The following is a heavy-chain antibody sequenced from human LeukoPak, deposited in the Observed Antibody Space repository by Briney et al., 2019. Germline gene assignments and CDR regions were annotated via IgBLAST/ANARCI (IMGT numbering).Heavy chain of an antibody. CDR2: IYYSGGT. CDR3: ARECRSSWSFDY. V-gene: IGHV4-39*02. Sequence: SETLSLTCTVSGGSISSSSYYWGWIRQPPGKGLEWIGSIYYSGGTYYNPSLKSRVTISVDTSKNQFSLKLSSVTAADTAVYYCARECRSSWSFDYWGQGTLVTVSS. J-gene: IGHJ4*02. CDR1: GGSISSSSYY. D-gene: IGHD6-13*01.